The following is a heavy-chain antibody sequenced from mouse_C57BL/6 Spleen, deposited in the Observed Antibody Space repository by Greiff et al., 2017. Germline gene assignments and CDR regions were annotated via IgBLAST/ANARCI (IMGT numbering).Heavy chain of an antibody. J-gene: IGHJ1*03. V-gene: IGHV1-72*01. CDR2: IDPTSGGT. CDR3: AQYYYSNCDWYFEV. CDR1: GYTFTSYW. D-gene: IGHD2-5*01. Sequence: VQLQQPGAELVKPGASVKLSCKASGYTFTSYWMHWVKQRPGRGLEWIGRIDPTSGGTKYNEKFQSKATLTVDTPSSTAYMQLSSLTSEDSAVYYCAQYYYSNCDWYFEVWGTGTTVTVAS.